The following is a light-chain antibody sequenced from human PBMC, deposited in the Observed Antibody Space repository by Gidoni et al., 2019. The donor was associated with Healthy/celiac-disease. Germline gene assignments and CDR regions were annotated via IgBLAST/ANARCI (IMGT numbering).Light chain of an antibody. J-gene: IGLJ3*02. CDR1: SSNIGSHT. Sequence: QSVVTQPPSASGTPGPRVTISCSGSSSNIGSHTVNWHQQLPGTAPKLLIYSNNQRPSGVPDRFSGSKSGTSASLAISGLKSEDEADYYCAVWDDSLNGRVFGGGTKLTVL. V-gene: IGLV1-44*01. CDR3: AVWDDSLNGRV. CDR2: SNN.